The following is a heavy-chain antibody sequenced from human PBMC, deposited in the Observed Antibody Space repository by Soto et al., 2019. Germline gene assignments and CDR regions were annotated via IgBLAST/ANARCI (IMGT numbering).Heavy chain of an antibody. V-gene: IGHV4-59*01. CDR2: IYYSGST. Sequence: PSETLSLTCTVSGGSISSYYWSWIRQPPGKGLEWIGYIYYSGSTNYNPSLKSRVTISVDTSKNQFSLKPSSVTAADTAVYYCARGGLYYYYYGMDAWGQGTTVTVSS. CDR1: GGSISSYY. CDR3: ARGGLYYYYYGMDA. J-gene: IGHJ6*02.